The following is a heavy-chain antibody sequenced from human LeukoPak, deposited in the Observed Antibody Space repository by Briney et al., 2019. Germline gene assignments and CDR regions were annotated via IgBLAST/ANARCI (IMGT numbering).Heavy chain of an antibody. V-gene: IGHV3-74*01. CDR3: AKGGRWIFPQHDYSNWFDP. J-gene: IGHJ5*02. CDR2: INSDGSST. CDR1: GFTFSSYW. D-gene: IGHD4-11*01. Sequence: PGGSLRLSCAASGFTFSSYWMHWVRQAPGKGLVWVSRINSDGSSTSYADSVKGRFTISRDNSKNTLYLQMNSLRAEDTAVYYCAKGGRWIFPQHDYSNWFDPWGQGTLVTVSS.